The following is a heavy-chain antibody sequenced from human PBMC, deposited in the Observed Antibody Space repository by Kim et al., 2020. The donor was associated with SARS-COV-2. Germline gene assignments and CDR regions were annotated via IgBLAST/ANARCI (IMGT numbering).Heavy chain of an antibody. V-gene: IGHV3-23*01. J-gene: IGHJ4*02. CDR2: ISISGLST. D-gene: IGHD6-6*01. Sequence: GGSLRLSCAASGFPFSSYALSWVRQAPGKGLAWVSTISISGLSTYYAESGKGRFSISRDNSKDTLYLEMDSLRAAATAVYYCAKVPDRAARVYYWCQGTL. CDR1: GFPFSSYA. CDR3: AKVPDRAARVYY.